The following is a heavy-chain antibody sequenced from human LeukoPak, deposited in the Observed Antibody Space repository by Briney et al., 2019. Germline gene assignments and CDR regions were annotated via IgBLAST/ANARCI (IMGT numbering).Heavy chain of an antibody. CDR2: IKQDESEK. J-gene: IGHJ4*02. CDR3: ARDGSRGGDNDN. CDR1: GFTFSRYW. Sequence: GGSLRLSCAASGFTFSRYWMNWVRQAPGKGLEWVAKIKQDESEKYYVDSVKGRFTISRDNAKNSLYLPMNSLRAEDTAVYYCARDGSRGGDNDNWGQGTLVTVSS. V-gene: IGHV3-7*03. D-gene: IGHD4-17*01.